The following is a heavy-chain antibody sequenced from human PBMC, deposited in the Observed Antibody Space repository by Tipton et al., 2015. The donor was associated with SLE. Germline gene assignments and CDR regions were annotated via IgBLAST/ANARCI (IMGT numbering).Heavy chain of an antibody. CDR3: ARGYAPDGFEL. Sequence: TLSLTYTVSGGSISTFYWTWIRQPPGKGLEWIGYIFYSDNTNYNPSLKSRVTISVDTSKNQFSLELNSVTAADTAVYYCARGYAPDGFELWGPGTMVTVSS. V-gene: IGHV4-59*01. D-gene: IGHD5-18*01. J-gene: IGHJ3*01. CDR1: GGSISTFY. CDR2: IFYSDNT.